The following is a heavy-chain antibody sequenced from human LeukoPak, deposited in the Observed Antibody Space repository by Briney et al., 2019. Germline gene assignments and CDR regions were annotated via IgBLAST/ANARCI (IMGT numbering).Heavy chain of an antibody. CDR2: IYYSGST. Sequence: SQTLSLTCTVSGGSISSGGYYWSWIRQHPGKGLEWIGYIYYSGSTNYNPSLKSRVTISLDTPKNQFSLRLNSVTAADTAVYYCARGVAGYGPYDYWGQGTLVTVSS. CDR3: ARGVAGYGPYDY. D-gene: IGHD5-12*01. J-gene: IGHJ4*02. CDR1: GGSISSGGYY. V-gene: IGHV4-31*03.